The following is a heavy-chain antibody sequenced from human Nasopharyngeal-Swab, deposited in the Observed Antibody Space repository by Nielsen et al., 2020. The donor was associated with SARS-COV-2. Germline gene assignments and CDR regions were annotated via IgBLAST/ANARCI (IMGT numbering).Heavy chain of an antibody. D-gene: IGHD3-10*01. Sequence: GESLKISCVASGFNLGTYVMHWVRQAPGKGLEWLGVISYEGSSQFYADSVKGRFTISRDNSENTLYLQLDSLRPEDTSVYYCARGPPHFGSQGYFYYCMDVWGKGTRVTVSS. CDR1: GFNLGTYV. CDR3: ARGPPHFGSQGYFYYCMDV. CDR2: ISYEGSSQ. J-gene: IGHJ6*03. V-gene: IGHV3-30*04.